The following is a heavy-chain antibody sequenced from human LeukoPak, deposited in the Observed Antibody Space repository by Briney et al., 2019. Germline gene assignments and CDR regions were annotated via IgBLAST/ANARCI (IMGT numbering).Heavy chain of an antibody. V-gene: IGHV4-59*01. J-gene: IGHJ1*01. CDR3: ARSPHMVRGVIYQH. Sequence: PSETLSLTCTVSGGSISDYYWSWIRQPPGKGLEWIGYIYYSGSTNYNPSLKSRVTISVDTSKNQFSLKLSSVTAADTAVYYCARSPHMVRGVIYQHWGQGTLVTVSS. D-gene: IGHD3-10*01. CDR1: GGSISDYY. CDR2: IYYSGST.